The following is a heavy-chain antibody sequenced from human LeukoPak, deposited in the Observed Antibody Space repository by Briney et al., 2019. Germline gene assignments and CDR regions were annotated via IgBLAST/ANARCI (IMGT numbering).Heavy chain of an antibody. J-gene: IGHJ3*02. CDR3: ARDWYYDDVWGSYRRGVLDI. CDR2: ISAYNGNT. D-gene: IGHD3-16*02. CDR1: GYTFTSYG. V-gene: IGHV1-18*01. Sequence: GASVKVSCKASGYTFTSYGISWVRQAPGQGLEWVGWISAYNGNTNYAQKLQGRVTMTTDTSTSTAYMELRSLRSDDTAMYYCARDWYYDDVWGSYRRGVLDIWGPGTLVTVSS.